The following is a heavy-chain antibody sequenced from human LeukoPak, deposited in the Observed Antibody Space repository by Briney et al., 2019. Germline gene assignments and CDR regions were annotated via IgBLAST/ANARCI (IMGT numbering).Heavy chain of an antibody. CDR2: INPNSGGI. V-gene: IGHV1-2*02. CDR1: GYTFTGYY. CDR3: ARGYYDILTAPYYYGMDV. Sequence: ASVKVSCKCSGYTFTGYYMHWVRQAPGQGVQWMGWINPNSGGINYAQKFQGRVTMTRDTSISTVYMELSRLRSDDTAVYYCARGYYDILTAPYYYGMDVWGQGTTVTVSS. D-gene: IGHD3-9*01. J-gene: IGHJ6*02.